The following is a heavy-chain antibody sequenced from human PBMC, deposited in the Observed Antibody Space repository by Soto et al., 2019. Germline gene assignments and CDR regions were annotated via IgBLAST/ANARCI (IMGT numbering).Heavy chain of an antibody. J-gene: IGHJ6*02. V-gene: IGHV3-64D*06. Sequence: GSLRLSCSASGFTFSSYATHWVRQAPGKGLEYVSAISSNGGSTYYADSVKGRFTISRDNSKNTLYLQMSSLRAEDTAVYYCVKDRSSGSSSLYYYYGMDVWGQGTTVTVS. CDR2: ISSNGGST. CDR3: VKDRSSGSSSLYYYYGMDV. D-gene: IGHD6-6*01. CDR1: GFTFSSYA.